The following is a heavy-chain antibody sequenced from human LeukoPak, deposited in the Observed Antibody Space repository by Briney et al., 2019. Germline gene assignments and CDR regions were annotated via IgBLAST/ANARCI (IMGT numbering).Heavy chain of an antibody. Sequence: GGSLRLSCVASGFTFINYWMSWVRQAPGKGLEWVANIKQDGSAKYYVDSVKGRFTISRDNSKNTLYLQMNSLRAEDTAVYYCASSILYYYGMDVWGQGTTVTVSS. CDR1: GFTFINYW. V-gene: IGHV3-7*01. J-gene: IGHJ6*02. CDR3: ASSILYYYGMDV. CDR2: IKQDGSAK.